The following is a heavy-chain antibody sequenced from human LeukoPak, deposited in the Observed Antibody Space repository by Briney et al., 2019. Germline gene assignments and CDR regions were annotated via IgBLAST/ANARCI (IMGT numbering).Heavy chain of an antibody. V-gene: IGHV1-46*01. CDR3: ARDNDSSGYYWSYFDY. CDR2: INPSGGST. CDR1: GYTFTSYY. Sequence: ASVKVSCKASGYTFTSYYMHWVRQAPGQGLEWMGLINPSGGSTSYAQKFQGRVTMTRDTSTSTVYMELSSLRSEDTAVYYCARDNDSSGYYWSYFDYWGQGTLVTVSS. J-gene: IGHJ4*02. D-gene: IGHD3-22*01.